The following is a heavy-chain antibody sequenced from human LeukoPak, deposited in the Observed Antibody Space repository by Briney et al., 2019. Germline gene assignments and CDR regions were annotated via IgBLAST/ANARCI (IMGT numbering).Heavy chain of an antibody. CDR2: ISISSSYT. V-gene: IGHV3-11*03. CDR1: GFTFSDYY. Sequence: GGSLRLSCAASGFTFSDYYMSWIRQAPGKGLDWVSYISISSSYTNYADSVKGRFTISRDNAKNSLYLQMNSLRAEDTAVYYCARSRGWYDYYYGMDVWGQGTTVTVSS. CDR3: ARSRGWYDYYYGMDV. J-gene: IGHJ6*02. D-gene: IGHD6-19*01.